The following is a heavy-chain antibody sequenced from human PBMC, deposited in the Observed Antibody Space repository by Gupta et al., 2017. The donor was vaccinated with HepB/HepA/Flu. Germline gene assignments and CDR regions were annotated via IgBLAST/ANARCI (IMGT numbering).Heavy chain of an antibody. V-gene: IGHV4-4*02. J-gene: IGHJ4*02. CDR3: ARDASYGIVGAYFDY. Sequence: GSNWWSWVRQPPGKGLEWIGEIYHSGSTNYNPSLKSRVTISVDKSKNQFSLKLSSVTAADTAVYYCARDASYGIVGAYFDYWGQGTLVTVSS. D-gene: IGHD1-26*01. CDR2: IYHSGST. CDR1: GSNW.